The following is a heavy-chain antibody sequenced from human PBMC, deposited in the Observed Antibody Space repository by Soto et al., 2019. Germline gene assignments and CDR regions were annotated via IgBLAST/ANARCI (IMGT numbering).Heavy chain of an antibody. CDR1: GGTFSSYT. V-gene: IGHV1-69*02. Sequence: ASVKVSCKASGGTFSSYTISWVRQAPGQGLEWMGRIIPILGIANYAQKFQGRVTITADKSTSTAYMELSSLRSEDTAVYYCARMDPTAFTMLDYWGQGTLVTVSS. J-gene: IGHJ4*02. CDR3: ARMDPTAFTMLDY. D-gene: IGHD2-21*02. CDR2: IIPILGIA.